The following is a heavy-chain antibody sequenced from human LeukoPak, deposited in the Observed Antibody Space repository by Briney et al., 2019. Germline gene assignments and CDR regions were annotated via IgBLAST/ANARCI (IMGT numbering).Heavy chain of an antibody. Sequence: GGSLRLSCAASGFTFSSYAMHWVRQAPGKGLEWVAVISYDGSNKYYADSVKGRFTISRDNSKDTLYLQMSSLRAEDTAVYYCARDGGYCSSTRCYLEHYFDYWGQGTLVTVSS. CDR3: ARDGGYCSSTRCYLEHYFDY. V-gene: IGHV3-30*04. D-gene: IGHD2-2*01. J-gene: IGHJ4*02. CDR1: GFTFSSYA. CDR2: ISYDGSNK.